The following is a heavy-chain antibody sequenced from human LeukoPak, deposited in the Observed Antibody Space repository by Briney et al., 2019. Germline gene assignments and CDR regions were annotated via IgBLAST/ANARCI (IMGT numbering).Heavy chain of an antibody. CDR2: IIPIFGTA. J-gene: IGHJ6*03. CDR1: GYTFTSYD. Sequence: ASVKVSCKASGYTFTSYDINWVRQATGQGLEWMGGIIPIFGTANYAQKFQGRVTITADESTSTAYMELSSLRSEDTAVYYCASGSSSWPYYYYYYYMDVWGKGTTVTISS. D-gene: IGHD6-13*01. V-gene: IGHV1-69*13. CDR3: ASGSSSWPYYYYYYYMDV.